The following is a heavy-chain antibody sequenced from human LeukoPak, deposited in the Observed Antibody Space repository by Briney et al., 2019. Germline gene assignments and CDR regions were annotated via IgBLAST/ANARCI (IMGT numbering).Heavy chain of an antibody. CDR3: ARSLGYSYISARPKPFDY. CDR2: INHSGST. Sequence: SETLSLTCAVYGGSFSGYYWSWIRQPPGKGLEWIGEINHSGSTNYNPSLKSRVTISVDTSKNQFSLKLSSVTAADTAVYYCARSLGYSYISARPKPFDYWGQGTPVTVSS. D-gene: IGHD5-18*01. CDR1: GGSFSGYY. J-gene: IGHJ4*02. V-gene: IGHV4-34*01.